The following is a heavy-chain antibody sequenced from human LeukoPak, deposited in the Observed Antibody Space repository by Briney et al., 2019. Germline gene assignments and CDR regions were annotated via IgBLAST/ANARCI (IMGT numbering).Heavy chain of an antibody. CDR1: GFTFSSYE. V-gene: IGHV3-48*03. J-gene: IGHJ6*03. Sequence: PGGSLRLSCAASGFTFSSYEMNWVRQAPGKGLEWVSYIGSSGSTIYYADSVKGRFTISRDNAKNSLYLQMNSLRAEDTAVYYCARGREYSSSSEGYYYYYMDVWGKGTTVTVSS. CDR2: IGSSGSTI. CDR3: ARGREYSSSSEGYYYYYMDV. D-gene: IGHD6-6*01.